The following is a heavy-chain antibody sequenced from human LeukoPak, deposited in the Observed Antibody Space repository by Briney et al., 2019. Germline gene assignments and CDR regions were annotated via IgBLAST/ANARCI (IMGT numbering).Heavy chain of an antibody. CDR1: GGSISSSSYY. D-gene: IGHD3-22*01. V-gene: IGHV4-39*07. CDR2: IYYSGST. Sequence: PSETLSLTCTVSGGSISSSSYYWGWIRQPPGKGLEWIGSIYYSGSTYYNPSLKGRVTISVDTSKNQFSLKLSSVTAADTAVYYCARDPYYYDSSGYYYVGAFDIWGQGTMVTVSS. CDR3: ARDPYYYDSSGYYYVGAFDI. J-gene: IGHJ3*02.